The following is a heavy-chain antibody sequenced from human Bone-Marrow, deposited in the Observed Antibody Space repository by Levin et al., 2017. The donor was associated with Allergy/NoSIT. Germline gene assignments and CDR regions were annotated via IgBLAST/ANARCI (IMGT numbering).Heavy chain of an antibody. Sequence: GESLKISCAASGFTFSRYSMNWVRQAPGRGLEWVSYISRSSSAISYADSVKGRFTISRDNAKNSLYLQMNSLRDEDTAVYYCARPDCSGTSCYYFFDSWGQGTLVTVSS. CDR1: GFTFSRYS. CDR3: ARPDCSGTSCYYFFDS. D-gene: IGHD2-2*01. CDR2: ISRSSSAI. V-gene: IGHV3-48*02. J-gene: IGHJ4*02.